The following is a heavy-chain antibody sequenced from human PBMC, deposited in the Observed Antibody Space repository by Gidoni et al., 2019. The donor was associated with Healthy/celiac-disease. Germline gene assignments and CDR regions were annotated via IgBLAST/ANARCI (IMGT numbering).Heavy chain of an antibody. CDR3: ARDAGDYGGNWYFDL. D-gene: IGHD4-17*01. CDR2: IYSGGST. CDR1: GFTVSSNY. V-gene: IGHV3-53*01. J-gene: IGHJ2*01. Sequence: EVQLVESGGGLIQPGGSLRLSCAASGFTVSSNYMSWVRQAPGKGLEWVSVIYSGGSTYYADSVKGRFTISRDNSKNTLYLQMNSLRAEDTAVYYCARDAGDYGGNWYFDLWGRGTLVTVSS.